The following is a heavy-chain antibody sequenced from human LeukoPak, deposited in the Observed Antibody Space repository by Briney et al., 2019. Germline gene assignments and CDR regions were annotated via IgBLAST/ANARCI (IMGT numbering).Heavy chain of an antibody. CDR1: GFSFNTYS. J-gene: IGHJ4*02. CDR2: ISGSGGST. D-gene: IGHD4-23*01. V-gene: IGHV3-23*01. CDR3: AKGGGGPDY. Sequence: GGSLRLSCAASGFSFNTYSMSWVRQAPGKGLEWVSAISGSGGSTYYADSVKGRFTISRDNSKNTLYLQMNSLRAEDTAVYYCAKGGGGPDYWGQGTLVTVSS.